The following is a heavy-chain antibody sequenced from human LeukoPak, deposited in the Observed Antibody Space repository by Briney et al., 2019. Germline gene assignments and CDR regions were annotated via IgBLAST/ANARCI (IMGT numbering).Heavy chain of an antibody. D-gene: IGHD3-10*01. CDR2: IIPIFGTA. CDR1: GGTFSSYA. Sequence: ASVKVSCKASGGTFSSYAISWVRQAPGQGLEWMGGIIPIFGTANYAQKFQGRVTMTRNTSISTAYMELSSLRSEDTAVYYCARSYGSGSYQPTACFQHWGQGTLVTVSS. V-gene: IGHV1-69*05. J-gene: IGHJ1*01. CDR3: ARSYGSGSYQPTACFQH.